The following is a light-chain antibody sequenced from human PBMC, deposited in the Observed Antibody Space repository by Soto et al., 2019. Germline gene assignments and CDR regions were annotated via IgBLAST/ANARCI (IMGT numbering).Light chain of an antibody. CDR3: QQYGSSPRT. CDR1: QSVSSSY. CDR2: GAS. V-gene: IGKV3-20*01. J-gene: IGKJ1*01. Sequence: ENVLISVPGAPFLTPGGRAPPSRRASQSVSSSYLAWYQQKPGQAPRLLIYGASSRATGIPDRFSGSGSGTDFTLTISRLEPEDFAVYYCQQYGSSPRTFGQGTKVDIK.